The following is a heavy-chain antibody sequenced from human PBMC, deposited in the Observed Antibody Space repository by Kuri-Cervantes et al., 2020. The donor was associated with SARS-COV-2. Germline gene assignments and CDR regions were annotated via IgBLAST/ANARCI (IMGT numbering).Heavy chain of an antibody. Sequence: ASVKVSFKASRYSFSSYDINWVRQAAGQGLEWIGWMNPNNGDTGYAQKFQGRVTITKDTSMNTAYMDLGSLTSEDTGVYYCARMTPRGVCGDPFDVWGQGTKVTVSS. CDR1: RYSFSSYD. V-gene: IGHV1-8*03. D-gene: IGHD3-10*01. CDR3: ARMTPRGVCGDPFDV. CDR2: MNPNNGDT. J-gene: IGHJ3*01.